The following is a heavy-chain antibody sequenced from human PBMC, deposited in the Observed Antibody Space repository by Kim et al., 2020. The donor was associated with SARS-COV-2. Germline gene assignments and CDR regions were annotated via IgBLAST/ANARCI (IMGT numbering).Heavy chain of an antibody. CDR1: GGSISSYY. CDR3: ARAYYYDSSGYYGPYYYYYGMDV. J-gene: IGHJ6*02. Sequence: SETLSLTCTVSGGSISSYYWSWIRQPPGKGLEWIGYIYYSGSTNYNPSLKSRVTISVDTSKNQFSLKLSSVTAADTAVYYCARAYYYDSSGYYGPYYYYYGMDVWGQGTTVTVS. D-gene: IGHD3-22*01. CDR2: IYYSGST. V-gene: IGHV4-59*01.